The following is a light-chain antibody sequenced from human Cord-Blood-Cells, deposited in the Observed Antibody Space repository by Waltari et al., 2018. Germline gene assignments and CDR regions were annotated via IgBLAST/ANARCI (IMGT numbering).Light chain of an antibody. CDR2: EVS. V-gene: IGLV2-8*01. J-gene: IGLJ1*01. CDR1: SSDVGGYNY. CDR3: SSYAGSNNV. Sequence: QSALTQPPSASGSPGQSVTISCTGTSSDVGGYNYVSCYQQHPGKAPKLMIYEVSKRPSGVPDRFSGSKSGNTASLTVSGLQAEDEADYYCSSYAGSNNVFGTGTKVTVL.